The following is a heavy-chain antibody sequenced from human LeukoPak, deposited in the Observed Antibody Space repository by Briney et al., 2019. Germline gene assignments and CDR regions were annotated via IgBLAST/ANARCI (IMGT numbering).Heavy chain of an antibody. CDR3: TRGYNYGPYYYYYYMDV. J-gene: IGHJ6*03. CDR2: IYYTGIT. D-gene: IGHD5-18*01. V-gene: IGHV4-61*01. CDR1: GYSISSDYY. Sequence: SETLSLTCTVSGYSISSDYYWGWIRQPPGKGLEWIGYIYYTGITNYNPSLNSRVTISIDTSKSQFSLKLTSVTAADTAVYYCTRGYNYGPYYYYYYMDVWAKGTTVTVSS.